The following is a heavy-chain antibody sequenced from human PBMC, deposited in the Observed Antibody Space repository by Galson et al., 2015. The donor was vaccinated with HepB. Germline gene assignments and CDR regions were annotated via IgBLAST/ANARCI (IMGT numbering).Heavy chain of an antibody. Sequence: TEKYYVDSVKGRFTISRDNAKKSLYLQMNNLRVEDTAVYFCASRPTVVRGVKWFNWFDPWGQGTLVTVSS. CDR2: TEK. V-gene: IGHV3-7*03. J-gene: IGHJ5*02. D-gene: IGHD3-10*01. CDR3: ASRPTVVRGVKWFNWFDP.